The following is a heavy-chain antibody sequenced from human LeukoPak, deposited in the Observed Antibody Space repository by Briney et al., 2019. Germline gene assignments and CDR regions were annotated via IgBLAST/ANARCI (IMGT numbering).Heavy chain of an antibody. J-gene: IGHJ4*02. D-gene: IGHD2-2*01. Sequence: GGSLRLSCAASGNYWMHWVRQAPGKGLVWVSHINGDGSWTTYADSVKGRFTLSKDNAKNTVYLQMNNLRAEDTAVYYCVSFYETYWGRGTLVTVSS. V-gene: IGHV3-74*01. CDR2: INGDGSWT. CDR3: VSFYETY. CDR1: GNYW.